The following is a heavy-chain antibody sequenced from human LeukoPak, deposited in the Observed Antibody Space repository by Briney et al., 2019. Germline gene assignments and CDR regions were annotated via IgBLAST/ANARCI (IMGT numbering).Heavy chain of an antibody. CDR1: GYSISSGYY. V-gene: IGHV4-38-2*01. D-gene: IGHD4-11*01. CDR2: IYHSGST. J-gene: IGHJ2*01. CDR3: ARQGTTVSPNFDL. Sequence: SETLSLTCAVSGYSISSGYYWGWIRQPPGKGLEWIGSIYHSGSTYYNPSLKSRVTISVDTSKNQFSLKLSFVTAADTAVYYCARQGTTVSPNFDLWGRGTLVTVSS.